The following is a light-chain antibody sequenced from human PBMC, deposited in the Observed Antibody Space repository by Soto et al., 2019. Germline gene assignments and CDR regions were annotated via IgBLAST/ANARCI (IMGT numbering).Light chain of an antibody. CDR1: QGVSSN. Sequence: EILMAQSPSTLSVSQGERASLSCRASQGVSSNLAWYHQKPGQAPRLLXYAASTRATGIPARFSGSGSGTEFTLTISSMQSEDFAVYYCQQYNNWPPWTFGQGTKVDIK. CDR2: AAS. V-gene: IGKV3-15*01. CDR3: QQYNNWPPWT. J-gene: IGKJ1*01.